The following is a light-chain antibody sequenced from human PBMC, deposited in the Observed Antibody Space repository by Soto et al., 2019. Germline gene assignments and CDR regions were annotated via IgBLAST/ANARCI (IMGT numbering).Light chain of an antibody. V-gene: IGKV1-39*01. Sequence: DIQLTQSPSSLSASVGDRVTITCRASQSISNSLNWYQQKPGKAPNLLIYAASSFQSGVPLRCSGSESGPYFTLTITSLQIEDFATYYCPQTFSAPLTFVGGTKVEIK. CDR3: PQTFSAPLT. CDR1: QSISNS. J-gene: IGKJ4*01. CDR2: AAS.